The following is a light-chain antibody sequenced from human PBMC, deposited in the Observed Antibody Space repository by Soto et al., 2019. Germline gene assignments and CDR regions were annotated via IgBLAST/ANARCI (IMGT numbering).Light chain of an antibody. Sequence: QSALTQPRSVSGSPGQSVTISCTGTSSDVGSYNFVSWHQQHPGKAPKLMIYDVAKRPSGAPDRFSGSKSGNTASLTISGLQAEDEADYYCCTSAGRYSYVFGSGTKVTVL. CDR2: DVA. CDR1: SSDVGSYNF. V-gene: IGLV2-11*01. J-gene: IGLJ1*01. CDR3: CTSAGRYSYV.